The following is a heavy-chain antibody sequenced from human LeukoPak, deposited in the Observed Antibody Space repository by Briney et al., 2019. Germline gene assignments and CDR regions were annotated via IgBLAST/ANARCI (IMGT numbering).Heavy chain of an antibody. D-gene: IGHD5-12*01. J-gene: IGHJ5*02. V-gene: IGHV1-46*01. CDR3: SEGGSGYDSYWFDP. CDR1: GYTFTSYY. CDR2: INPNRGST. Sequence: ASVKVSCKASGYTFTSYYMYWVRQAPGQGLEWMGIINPNRGSTSYAQKFQGRVTMTRDMSTSTVYMELSSLRSDDTAVYYCSEGGSGYDSYWFDPWGQGTLVTVSS.